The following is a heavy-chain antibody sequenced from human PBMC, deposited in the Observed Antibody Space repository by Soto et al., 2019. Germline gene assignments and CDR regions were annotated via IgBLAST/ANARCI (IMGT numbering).Heavy chain of an antibody. CDR3: ARGPRGVYGNDY. J-gene: IGHJ4*02. V-gene: IGHV3-74*02. D-gene: IGHD2-8*02. CDR2: INMDGSST. Sequence: EVQLEESRGGLVQPGGSLRLSCAASGFTFSNDWMHWVRQAAGKGLVWVSRINMDGSSTNYADSVKGRFTISRDNAKNTLYLQMNSLRVDDTAIYFCARGPRGVYGNDYWGQGALVTVSS. CDR1: GFTFSNDW.